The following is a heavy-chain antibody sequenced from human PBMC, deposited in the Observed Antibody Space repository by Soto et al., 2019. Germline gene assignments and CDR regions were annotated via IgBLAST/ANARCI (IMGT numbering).Heavy chain of an antibody. CDR3: AGRVVVAREKGRNWYFDL. CDR2: IYHSGST. J-gene: IGHJ2*01. D-gene: IGHD2-21*01. Sequence: QVQLQESGPGLVKPSGTLSLTCAVSGGSISSSNWWSWVRQPPGEGLAWIGGIYHSGSTNYNPSPKSRVAISVDECNNQSSLKLSCVTAAETAVYYCAGRVVVAREKGRNWYFDLWGRGTLVTVSS. V-gene: IGHV4-4*02. CDR1: GGSISSSNW.